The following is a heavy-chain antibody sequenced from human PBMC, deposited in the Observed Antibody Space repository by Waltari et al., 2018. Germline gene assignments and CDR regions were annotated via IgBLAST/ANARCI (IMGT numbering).Heavy chain of an antibody. CDR1: GGSISSSSYY. CDR3: ARDPKGTTVIYDAFDL. D-gene: IGHD4-17*01. V-gene: IGHV4-39*07. J-gene: IGHJ3*01. Sequence: QLQLQESGPGLVKPSETLSFTCTVSGGSISSSSYYWGWIRQPPGKGLEWIGSIYYSGSTYYNPSLKSRVTISVDTSTTTAYMELSSLRFEDTAVYYCARDPKGTTVIYDAFDLWGQGTMVSVSS. CDR2: IYYSGST.